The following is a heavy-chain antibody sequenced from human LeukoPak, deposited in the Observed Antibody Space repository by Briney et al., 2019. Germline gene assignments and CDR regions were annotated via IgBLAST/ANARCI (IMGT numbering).Heavy chain of an antibody. Sequence: GGSLRLSCAASGFTFNSYGIHWVRQAPGKGLEWVAFIRYDGSSKYYVDSVKGRFTISRDNSKNTLYLQMNSLRAEDTAVYSCAKGSGWEASYFYYYMDVWGKGTTVTISS. CDR3: AKGSGWEASYFYYYMDV. D-gene: IGHD1-26*01. J-gene: IGHJ6*03. V-gene: IGHV3-30*02. CDR2: IRYDGSSK. CDR1: GFTFNSYG.